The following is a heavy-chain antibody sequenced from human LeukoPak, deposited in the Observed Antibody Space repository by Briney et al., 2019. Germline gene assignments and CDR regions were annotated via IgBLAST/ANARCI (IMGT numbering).Heavy chain of an antibody. J-gene: IGHJ4*02. CDR2: ISSSGSTI. CDR1: GFTFSGYY. CDR3: ASDKNYYDSSGYYRSVDY. V-gene: IGHV3-11*04. Sequence: GGSLRLSCAASGFTFSGYYMSWIRQAPGKGLEWVSYISSSGSTIYYADSVKGRFTISRDNAKNSLYLQMNSLRAEDTAVYYCASDKNYYDSSGYYRSVDYWGQGTLVTVSS. D-gene: IGHD3-22*01.